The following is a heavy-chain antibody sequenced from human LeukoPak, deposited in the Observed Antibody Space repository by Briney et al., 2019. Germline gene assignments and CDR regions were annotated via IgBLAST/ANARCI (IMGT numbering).Heavy chain of an antibody. CDR2: IYYTGST. CDR1: GASISSHF. D-gene: IGHD3-22*01. J-gene: IGHJ4*02. CDR3: ARLYSFGSSGYYYFDS. Sequence: SETLSLTCTVSGASISSHFWSWVRQPPGKGLEWIGYIYYTGSTNYNPSLESRVTISIDTSKNQFSLNLSSVTAADTDVYYCARLYSFGSSGYYYFDSWGQGALVTVSS. V-gene: IGHV4-59*11.